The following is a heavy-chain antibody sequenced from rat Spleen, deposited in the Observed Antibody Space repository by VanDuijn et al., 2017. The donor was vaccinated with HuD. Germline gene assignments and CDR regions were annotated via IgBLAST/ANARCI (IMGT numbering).Heavy chain of an antibody. CDR1: GFTFSDYN. D-gene: IGHD1-6*01. Sequence: EVQLVESGGGLVQPGRSLKLSCAASGFTFSDYNMAWVRQAPKKGLEWVATFIYDGSRTYYRDSVKGRFTISRDTAKSTLFLQMDSLRSEDSATYYCTRDRILRSTGFDYWGQGVMVTVSS. J-gene: IGHJ2*01. CDR2: FIYDGSRT. V-gene: IGHV5S10*01. CDR3: TRDRILRSTGFDY.